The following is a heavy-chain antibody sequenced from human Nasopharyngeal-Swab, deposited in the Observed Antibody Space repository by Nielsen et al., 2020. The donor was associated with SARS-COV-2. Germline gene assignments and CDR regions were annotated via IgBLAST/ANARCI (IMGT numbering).Heavy chain of an antibody. V-gene: IGHV3-21*01. CDR3: ARDYYGSGSYLYYYYGMDV. CDR2: ISSSSSYI. J-gene: IGHJ6*02. Sequence: GGSLRLSCAASGFTFSSYSMNWVRQAPGKGLEWVSSISSSSSYIYYADSVKGRFIISRDNAKNSLYLQMNSLRAEDTAVYYCARDYYGSGSYLYYYYGMDVWGQGTTVTVSS. CDR1: GFTFSSYS. D-gene: IGHD3-10*01.